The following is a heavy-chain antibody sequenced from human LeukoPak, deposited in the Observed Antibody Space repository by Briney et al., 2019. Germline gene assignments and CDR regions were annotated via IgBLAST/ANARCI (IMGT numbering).Heavy chain of an antibody. Sequence: SGTLSLTCTVSGGSTGSGGYYWGWIRQPPGKGRGWMGYIYHSGSTYYNPSLKSRVTISVDRSKNQFSLKLSSVTAADTAVYYCAMRAELQPFGDYWGQGTLVTVSS. D-gene: IGHD1-7*01. CDR2: IYHSGST. J-gene: IGHJ4*02. CDR1: GGSTGSGGYY. V-gene: IGHV4-30-2*01. CDR3: AMRAELQPFGDY.